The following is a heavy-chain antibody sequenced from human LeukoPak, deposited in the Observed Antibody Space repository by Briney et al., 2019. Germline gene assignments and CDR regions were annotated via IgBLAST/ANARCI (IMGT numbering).Heavy chain of an antibody. V-gene: IGHV3-7*01. CDR1: GFTFSSYW. D-gene: IGHD2-2*01. CDR3: ARENQDIVVVPAAPYYYYYYMDV. J-gene: IGHJ6*03. CDR2: IKQDGSEK. Sequence: GGSLRLSCAASGFTFSSYWMSWARQAPGKGLEWVANIKQDGSEKYYVDSVKGRFTISRDNAKNSLYLQMNSLRAEDTAVYYCARENQDIVVVPAAPYYYYYYMDVWGKGTTVTVSS.